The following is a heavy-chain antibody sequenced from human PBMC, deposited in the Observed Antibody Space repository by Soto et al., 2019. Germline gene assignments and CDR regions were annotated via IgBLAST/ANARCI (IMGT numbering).Heavy chain of an antibody. CDR1: GGSISSYY. J-gene: IGHJ3*02. V-gene: IGHV4-59*01. D-gene: IGHD3-10*01. CDR2: IYYSGST. Sequence: SETLSLTCTVSGGSISSYYWSWIRQPPGKGLEWIGYIYYSGSTNYNPSLKSRVTISVDTSKNQFSLKLSSVTAADTAVYYCGRVWGGAFDIWGQGTMSPSPQ. CDR3: GRVWGGAFDI.